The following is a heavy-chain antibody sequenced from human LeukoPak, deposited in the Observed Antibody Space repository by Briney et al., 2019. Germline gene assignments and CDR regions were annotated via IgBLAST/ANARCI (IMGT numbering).Heavy chain of an antibody. J-gene: IGHJ6*02. CDR1: GFTFSDYY. D-gene: IGHD2-2*02. CDR3: ARDGRYCSSTSCYTGKHNYYYGMDV. Sequence: GGSLRLSCAASGFTFSDYYMSWIRQAPGKGLEWVSYISSSGSTIYYADSVKGRFTISRDNAKNSLYLQMNSLRAEDTAVYYCARDGRYCSSTSCYTGKHNYYYGMDVWGQGTTVTVSS. CDR2: ISSSGSTI. V-gene: IGHV3-11*01.